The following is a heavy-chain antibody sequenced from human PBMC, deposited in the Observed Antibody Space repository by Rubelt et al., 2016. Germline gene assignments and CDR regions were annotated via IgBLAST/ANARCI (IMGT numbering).Heavy chain of an antibody. CDR1: GYTLTELS. V-gene: IGHV1-24*01. CDR2: FDPEDGET. CDR3: ATGIVVVPAHVPSRDY. Sequence: QVQLVQSGAEVKKPGASVKVSCKVSGYTLTELSMHWVRQAPGKGLEWMGGFDPEDGETIYAQKFQGRVTRTEEPATATAYMGLSSLRSEDTAVYYCATGIVVVPAHVPSRDYWGQGTLVTVSS. D-gene: IGHD2-2*01. J-gene: IGHJ4*02.